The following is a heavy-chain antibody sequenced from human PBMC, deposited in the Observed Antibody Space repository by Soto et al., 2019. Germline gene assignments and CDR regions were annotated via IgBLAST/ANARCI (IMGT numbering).Heavy chain of an antibody. J-gene: IGHJ4*02. V-gene: IGHV1-3*01. CDR2: INAGNGNT. D-gene: IGHD3-3*01. CDR3: ARSVLIGLRFLEWLFDY. CDR1: GYTFTSYA. Sequence: ASVKVSCKASGYTFTSYAMHWVRQSPGQRLEWMGWINAGNGNTKYSQKFQGRVTITRDTSAGTAYMELSSLRSEDTAVYYCARSVLIGLRFLEWLFDYWGQGTLVTVSS.